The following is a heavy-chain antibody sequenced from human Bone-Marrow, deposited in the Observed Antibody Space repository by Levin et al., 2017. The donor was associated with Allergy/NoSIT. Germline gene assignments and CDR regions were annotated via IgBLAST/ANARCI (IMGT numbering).Heavy chain of an antibody. CDR1: GFTFSSHW. CDR3: ARGQNSHIVGATDY. J-gene: IGHJ4*02. D-gene: IGHD1-26*01. CDR2: IKQDGSEK. Sequence: GGSLRLSCAASGFTFSSHWMSWVRQAPEKGLEWVANIKQDGSEKYYVDSVKGRFTISRDNAKNSLYLQMSSLRAEDTAVYYCARGQNSHIVGATDYWGQGTLVTVSS. V-gene: IGHV3-7*01.